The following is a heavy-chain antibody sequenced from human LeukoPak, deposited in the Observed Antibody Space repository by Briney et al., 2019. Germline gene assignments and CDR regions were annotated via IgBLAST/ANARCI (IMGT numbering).Heavy chain of an antibody. Sequence: SVKVSCKVSGGTFNNFALSWVRQAPGQGLEWMGGIIPIFGTANYAQKFQGRVTITADESTSTAYMELSSLRSEDTAVYYCARVKVGYSYGYYYYGMDVWGQGTTVTVSS. D-gene: IGHD5-18*01. CDR3: ARVKVGYSYGYYYYGMDV. V-gene: IGHV1-69*13. CDR2: IIPIFGTA. J-gene: IGHJ6*02. CDR1: GGTFNNFA.